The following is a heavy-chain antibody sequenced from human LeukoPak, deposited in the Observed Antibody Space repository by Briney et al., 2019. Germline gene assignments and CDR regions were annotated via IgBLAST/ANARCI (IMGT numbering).Heavy chain of an antibody. V-gene: IGHV4-34*01. D-gene: IGHD3-22*01. CDR2: INHSGST. CDR3: ARVRDTYYYDSSGQQFDY. CDR1: GGSFSGYY. J-gene: IGHJ4*02. Sequence: SETLSLTCAVYGGSFSGYYWSWIRQPPGKGLEWIGEINHSGSTNYNPSLKSRVTISVDTPKNQFSLKLSSVTAADTAVYYCARVRDTYYYDSSGQQFDYWGQGTLVTVSS.